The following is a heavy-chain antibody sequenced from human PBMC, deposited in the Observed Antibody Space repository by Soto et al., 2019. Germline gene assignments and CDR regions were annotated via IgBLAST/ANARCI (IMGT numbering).Heavy chain of an antibody. CDR3: AKDLNSSGWYDLFDF. CDR2: ISYDGMNQ. CDR1: GFTFNNFN. V-gene: IGHV3-30*18. D-gene: IGHD6-19*01. Sequence: QVQLVASGGGVVQPGRSLRLSCAASGFTFNNFNMHWVRQAPGKGLEWVAIISYDGMNQYYADSVKGRFTISRDSSENTLYLQMNSLRAEDTALYYCAKDLNSSGWYDLFDFWGQGILVTVSS. J-gene: IGHJ4*02.